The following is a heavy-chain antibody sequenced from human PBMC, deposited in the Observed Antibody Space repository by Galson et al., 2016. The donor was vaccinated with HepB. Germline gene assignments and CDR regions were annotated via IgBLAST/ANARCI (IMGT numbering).Heavy chain of an antibody. CDR3: AGGELSSSNDAFDI. CDR2: NYYSGST. J-gene: IGHJ3*02. CDR1: GGSISSSSYY. Sequence: SETLSLTCTVSGGSISSSSYYRGWIRQPPGKGLEWIGSNYYSGSTYYNPSLKSRVTISVDTSKNQFSLKLSSVTAADTAVYYCAGGELSSSNDAFDIWGQGTMVTVSP. D-gene: IGHD3-16*02. V-gene: IGHV4-39*01.